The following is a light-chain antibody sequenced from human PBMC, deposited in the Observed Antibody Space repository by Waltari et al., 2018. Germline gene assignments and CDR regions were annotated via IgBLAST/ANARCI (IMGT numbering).Light chain of an antibody. Sequence: QSALTQPASVSGSPGQSITIPCTGTSSDVGGYNFVSWYQQHPGKVPKLIIYDVTTRPSGGSQRFSASKSGNTASLTISGLQADDEADYYCCSYAGYSLIFGGGTKVTVL. J-gene: IGLJ2*01. CDR2: DVT. V-gene: IGLV2-23*02. CDR3: CSYAGYSLI. CDR1: SSDVGGYNF.